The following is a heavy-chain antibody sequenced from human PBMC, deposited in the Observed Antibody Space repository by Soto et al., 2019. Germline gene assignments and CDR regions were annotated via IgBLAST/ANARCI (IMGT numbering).Heavy chain of an antibody. CDR1: GGSISSGGYS. Sequence: PSETLSLTCAVSGGSISSGGYSWSWIRQPPGKGLEWIGYIYHSGSTYYNPSLKSRVTISVDRSKNQFSLKLSSVTAADTAVYYCARALLGYCSSTSCYTPLFDYWGQGTLVTVS. J-gene: IGHJ4*02. CDR2: IYHSGST. CDR3: ARALLGYCSSTSCYTPLFDY. V-gene: IGHV4-30-2*01. D-gene: IGHD2-2*02.